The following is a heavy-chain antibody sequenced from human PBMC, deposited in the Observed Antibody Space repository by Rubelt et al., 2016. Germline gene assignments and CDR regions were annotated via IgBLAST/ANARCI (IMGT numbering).Heavy chain of an antibody. Sequence: QLQLQESGPGLVKPSETLSVNCTVSGDSIDSSNFFWAWIRQPPGKGPVWIGVVNHSGTPNYNPSPNMRLKIDGDPSRKSCSQNGTSGSAACPAVYYCARGWADFWGGQAGYFDSWGQGILVTGST. CDR2: VNHSGTP. J-gene: IGHJ4*02. V-gene: IGHV4-39*02. CDR3: ARGWADFWGGQAGYFDS. CDR1: GDSIDSSNFF. D-gene: IGHD3-3*01.